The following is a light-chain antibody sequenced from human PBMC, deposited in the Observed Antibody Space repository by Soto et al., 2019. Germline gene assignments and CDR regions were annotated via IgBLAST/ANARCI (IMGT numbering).Light chain of an antibody. J-gene: IGKJ3*01. CDR3: DDYGSS. Sequence: EVVLTQSPDTLSLSPGESATLSCRASQSVTWNFLAWYQQRPGQAPRLITYGASIRATGIPDRFSGRGSGTDYTLTIMRLEREDSEIYYCDDYGSSFGIETKVDVK. CDR2: GAS. CDR1: QSVTWNF. V-gene: IGKV3-20*01.